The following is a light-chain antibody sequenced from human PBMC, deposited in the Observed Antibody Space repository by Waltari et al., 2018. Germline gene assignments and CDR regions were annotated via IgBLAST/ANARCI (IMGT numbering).Light chain of an antibody. CDR3: VVYVGSGISV. Sequence: QTVVTQEPSFSVSPGGTVTLTCGLNSGSVSTSNFPSWYQQTPGQAPRTHIYSTNTRSSGVPDRFSGSILGNKAALTITGAQADDECDYYCVVYVGSGISVFGGGTKLTVL. CDR1: SGSVSTSNF. J-gene: IGLJ3*02. V-gene: IGLV8-61*01. CDR2: STN.